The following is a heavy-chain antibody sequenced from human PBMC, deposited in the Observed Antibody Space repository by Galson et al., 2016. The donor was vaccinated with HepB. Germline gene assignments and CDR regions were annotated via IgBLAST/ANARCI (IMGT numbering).Heavy chain of an antibody. CDR1: EFTVSSNY. Sequence: SLRLSCAASEFTVSSNYMSWVRQAPGKGLEWVSVIYSGGTTYYADSVKGRFTISRDNSKNTLYLQMNSLRAEDTAVDYCSRDQVNYYYYGMDVWGQGTTVTVSS. D-gene: IGHD4-23*01. J-gene: IGHJ6*02. CDR2: IYSGGTT. CDR3: SRDQVNYYYYGMDV. V-gene: IGHV3-53*01.